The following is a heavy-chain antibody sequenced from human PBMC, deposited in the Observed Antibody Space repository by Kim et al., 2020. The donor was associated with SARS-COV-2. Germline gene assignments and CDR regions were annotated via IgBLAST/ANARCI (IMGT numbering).Heavy chain of an antibody. CDR3: AREVVAWVRGVICYFDY. D-gene: IGHD3-10*01. J-gene: IGHJ4*02. V-gene: IGHV3-21*01. CDR2: ISSSSSYI. CDR1: GFTFSSYS. Sequence: GGSLRLSCAASGFTFSSYSMNWVRQAPGKGLEWVSSISSSSSYIYYADSVKGRFTISRDNAKNSLYLQMNSLRAEDTAVYYCAREVVAWVRGVICYFDYWGQGTLVTVSS.